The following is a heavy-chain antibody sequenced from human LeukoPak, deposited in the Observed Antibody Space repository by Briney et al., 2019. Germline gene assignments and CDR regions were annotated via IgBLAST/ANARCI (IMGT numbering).Heavy chain of an antibody. V-gene: IGHV1-2*02. Sequence: ASLKVSRKASGYTXTGYYMHWLRQAPGQGLEWMGWNNHNSGGTNYARKYQGRVTQTKDTSIRKPYMERSRLPYDDTPVYYCVAYWGGDCFVYVDYWGQGTLVTVSS. CDR2: NNHNSGGT. D-gene: IGHD2-21*02. J-gene: IGHJ4*02. CDR1: GYTXTGYY. CDR3: VAYWGGDCFVYVDY.